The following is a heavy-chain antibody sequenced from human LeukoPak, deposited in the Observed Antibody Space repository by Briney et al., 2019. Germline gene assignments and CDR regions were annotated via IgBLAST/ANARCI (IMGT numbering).Heavy chain of an antibody. J-gene: IGHJ4*02. CDR2: INSDGSTT. V-gene: IGHV3-74*01. Sequence: GGSLRLSCAASGFIFSSYWMHWVRQAPGKGLVWVSRINSDGSTTTYADSVKDRFTISRDNSKNTLSLQMNSLRAEDTAVYYCAKGRGTAVTSAANYWGQGTLVTVSS. CDR3: AKGRGTAVTSAANY. D-gene: IGHD4-17*01. CDR1: GFIFSSYW.